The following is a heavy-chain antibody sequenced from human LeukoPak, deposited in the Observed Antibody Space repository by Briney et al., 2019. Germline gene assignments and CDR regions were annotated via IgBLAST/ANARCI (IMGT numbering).Heavy chain of an antibody. CDR1: GGSTSSYY. J-gene: IGHJ3*02. CDR3: ARQGYDILTGYIDAFDI. CDR2: ISYSGCT. D-gene: IGHD3-9*01. V-gene: IGHV4-59*08. Sequence: SETLSLTCTVSGGSTSSYYWSWIRQPPGKGLEWIGYISYSGCTNYNPSLKSRVTISIDTSKNQFSLKLRSVTAADTAIYYCARQGYDILTGYIDAFDIWGQGTMVTVSS.